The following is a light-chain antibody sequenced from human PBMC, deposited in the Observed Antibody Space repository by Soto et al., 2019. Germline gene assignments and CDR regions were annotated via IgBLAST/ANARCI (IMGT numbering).Light chain of an antibody. CDR2: DVS. V-gene: IGLV2-14*01. CDR1: SSDVGGYNY. Sequence: QYALTQPASVSGSPGQSITISFTGTSSDVGGYNYVSWYQQYPGKAPKLMIYDVSNRPSGVSNRFSGSKSGNTASLTISGLQAEDEADYYCSSYTSSSTLYVVFGGGTKLTVL. J-gene: IGLJ2*01. CDR3: SSYTSSSTLYVV.